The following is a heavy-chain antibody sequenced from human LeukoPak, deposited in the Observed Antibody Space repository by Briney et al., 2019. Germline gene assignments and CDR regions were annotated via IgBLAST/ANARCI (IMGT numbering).Heavy chain of an antibody. D-gene: IGHD5-24*01. CDR2: IYYSGSA. CDR1: GDSINTNIYY. J-gene: IGHJ6*03. Sequence: KPSETLSLTCAVAGDSINTNIYYWGWIRQPPGKGLEWIGTIYYSGSAYYNPSLKSRVTISIDTSKNQFSLRLTSVTAADTAVYYCARHEYRWPTSSDPVYYMDVWGKGTTVTVSS. V-gene: IGHV4-39*01. CDR3: ARHEYRWPTSSDPVYYMDV.